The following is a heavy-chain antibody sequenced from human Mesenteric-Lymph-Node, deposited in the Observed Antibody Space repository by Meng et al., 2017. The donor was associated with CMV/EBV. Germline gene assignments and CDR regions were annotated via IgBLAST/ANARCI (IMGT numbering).Heavy chain of an antibody. V-gene: IGHV3-30*02. J-gene: IGHJ4*02. CDR1: GFTFSSYG. D-gene: IGHD4-11*01. Sequence: GESLKISCAASGFTFSSYGMHWVRQAPGKGLEWVAFIRYDGSNKYYADSVKGRFTISRDNSKNTLYLQMNSLRAEDTAVYYCARDGDPTAYFDYWGQGTLVTVSS. CDR3: ARDGDPTAYFDY. CDR2: IRYDGSNK.